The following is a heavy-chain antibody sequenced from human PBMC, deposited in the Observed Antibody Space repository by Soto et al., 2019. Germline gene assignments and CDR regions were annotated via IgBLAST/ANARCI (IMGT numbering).Heavy chain of an antibody. CDR1: GYSISSGYY. CDR3: ARGGAFLVTARGWYYYYYGMDV. V-gene: IGHV4-38-2*01. D-gene: IGHD2-21*02. Sequence: PSETLSLTCAVSGYSISSGYYWGWIRQLPGKGLQWIGSINHSGSTYYNPSLKSRVTISVDTSKNQFSLKLSSVTGADTAVYYCARGGAFLVTARGWYYYYYGMDVWAQGTTVTVSS. CDR2: INHSGST. J-gene: IGHJ6*02.